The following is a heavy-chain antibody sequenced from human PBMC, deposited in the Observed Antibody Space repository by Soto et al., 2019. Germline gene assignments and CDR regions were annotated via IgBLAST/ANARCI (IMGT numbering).Heavy chain of an antibody. CDR1: GGSISSYY. D-gene: IGHD2-2*02. Sequence: SETLSLTCTVSGGSISSYYWSWIRQPPGKGLEGIGYIFYSGSTNYNPSLKSRVTISVDTSKNQFSLKLTSVTAADTAVYYCARETIVVVPAAIIYYGMDVWGQGTTVTVSS. V-gene: IGHV4-59*12. J-gene: IGHJ6*02. CDR2: IFYSGST. CDR3: ARETIVVVPAAIIYYGMDV.